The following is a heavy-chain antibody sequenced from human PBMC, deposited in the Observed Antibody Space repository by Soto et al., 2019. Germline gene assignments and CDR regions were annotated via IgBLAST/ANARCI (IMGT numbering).Heavy chain of an antibody. CDR3: ARDRGLWFGEIGVDYYYGMDV. J-gene: IGHJ6*02. Sequence: QVQLQQSGPGLVKPSQTLSLTCAISGDSVSSNSAAWNWIRQSPSRGLEWLGRTYYRSKWYNDYAVNVKRRITINHDTYKHQFSLQLNSVTPEDTAVYYCARDRGLWFGEIGVDYYYGMDVWGQGTTVTVSS. V-gene: IGHV6-1*01. CDR2: TYYRSKWYN. CDR1: GDSVSSNSAA. D-gene: IGHD3-10*01.